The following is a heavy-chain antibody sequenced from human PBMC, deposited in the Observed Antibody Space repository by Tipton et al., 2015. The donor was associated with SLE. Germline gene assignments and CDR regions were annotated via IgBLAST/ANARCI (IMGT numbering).Heavy chain of an antibody. J-gene: IGHJ4*02. Sequence: TLSLTCAVYGGSFSGYYWSWIRQPPEKGLVWIGEISHSGSTNYNPSLKSRVTISVDSSKNQFSLKLSSVTAADTAVYYCARLGYCSGGSCYSLPHYFDYWGQGTLVTVSS. D-gene: IGHD2-15*01. CDR2: ISHSGST. V-gene: IGHV4-34*01. CDR3: ARLGYCSGGSCYSLPHYFDY. CDR1: GGSFSGYY.